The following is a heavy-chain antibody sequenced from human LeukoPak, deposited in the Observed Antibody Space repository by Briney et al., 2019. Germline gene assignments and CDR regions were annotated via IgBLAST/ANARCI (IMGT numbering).Heavy chain of an antibody. CDR1: GYTFTSYG. J-gene: IGHJ3*01. Sequence: GASVKVSCKASGYTFTSYGICWVRQAPGQGLEWMGWISAYNGNTNYAQKLQGRVTMTTDTSTSTAYMELRSLRSDDTAVYYCARAARIAAGITQGRGAFLVWGQGTMVTVSS. CDR2: ISAYNGNT. CDR3: ARAARIAAGITQGRGAFLV. D-gene: IGHD6-13*01. V-gene: IGHV1-18*01.